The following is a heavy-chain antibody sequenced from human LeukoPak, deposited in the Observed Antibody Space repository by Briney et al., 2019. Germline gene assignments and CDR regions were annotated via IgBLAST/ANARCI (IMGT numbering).Heavy chain of an antibody. J-gene: IGHJ4*02. CDR3: AKISRVTIFGGHFDY. D-gene: IGHD3-3*01. V-gene: IGHV3-23*01. Sequence: GGSLRLSSAASGFTFSSYAMSWVRQAPGKGLEWVPAISGSGGSTHYADSVKGGFTISRDNSKNTLYLQMNSLRAEDTAVYYCAKISRVTIFGGHFDYWGQGTLVTVSS. CDR1: GFTFSSYA. CDR2: ISGSGGST.